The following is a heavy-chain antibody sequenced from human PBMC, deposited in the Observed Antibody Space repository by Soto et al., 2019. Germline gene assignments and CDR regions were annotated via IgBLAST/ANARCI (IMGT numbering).Heavy chain of an antibody. J-gene: IGHJ3*01. V-gene: IGHV1-8*01. CDR3: ARYRTKLPVAFDV. CDR1: GLAFPIDD. D-gene: IGHD2-15*01. Sequence: QVPLVQSGAEVKKPGASVQVSCKASGLAFPIDDIIWVRQTIGQGLEFMEWMNPSGSNTGYAQKFQGRATFTWNTPPSPAYMDLSGLRSEDTAVYYCARYRTKLPVAFDVWGQGTMVTVSS. CDR2: MNPSGSNT.